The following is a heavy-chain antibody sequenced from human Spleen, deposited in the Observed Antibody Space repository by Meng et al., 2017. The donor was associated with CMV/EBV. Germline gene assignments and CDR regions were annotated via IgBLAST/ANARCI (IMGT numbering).Heavy chain of an antibody. V-gene: IGHV1-69*10. J-gene: IGHJ6*02. Sequence: SVKVSCKASGGPFSRDAIGWVRQAPGQGLEWMGGIIPIFNIANHAEKFQGRVTITADTSTNTAFMELSSLRSEDTAVYYCARASVLQHCTATNCPPPYYNGVDVWGQGTTVTVSS. CDR2: IIPIFNIA. CDR3: ARASVLQHCTATNCPPPYYNGVDV. D-gene: IGHD2-8*02. CDR1: GGPFSRDA.